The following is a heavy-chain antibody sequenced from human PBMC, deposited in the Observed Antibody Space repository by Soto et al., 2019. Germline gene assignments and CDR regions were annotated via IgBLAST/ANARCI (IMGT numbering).Heavy chain of an antibody. D-gene: IGHD3-22*01. Sequence: KPSETLSLTCAVSGYSISSGYYCGWLRQPPGKGLEWIGSIYHGGSTYYNPSLHSRVTVITEMTTNHDSLILNSVTAADTAVYYCSRVGPWVPYYYDSSPYTFENGFDPWGQGTLVTVSS. J-gene: IGHJ5*02. V-gene: IGHV4-38-2*01. CDR3: SRVGPWVPYYYDSSPYTFENGFDP. CDR2: IYHGGST. CDR1: GYSISSGYY.